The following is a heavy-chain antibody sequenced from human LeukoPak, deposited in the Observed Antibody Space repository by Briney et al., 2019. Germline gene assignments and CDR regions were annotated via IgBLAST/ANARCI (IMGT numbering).Heavy chain of an antibody. D-gene: IGHD1-26*01. V-gene: IGHV4-59*08. Sequence: SDTLSLTCTVSGGSIRRYYWSWIRQPPGKARDWIGFIYVSGSTQYNPSLKSRATISVDTSKNQFSPKLSSVTAADTAVYYCASGSYYFDYWGQGTLVTVSS. CDR1: GGSIRRYY. CDR3: ASGSYYFDY. CDR2: IYVSGST. J-gene: IGHJ4*02.